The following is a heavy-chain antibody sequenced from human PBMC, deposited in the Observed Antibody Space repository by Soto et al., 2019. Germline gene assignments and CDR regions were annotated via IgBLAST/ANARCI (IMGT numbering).Heavy chain of an antibody. Sequence: SETLSLTCTVSRASISGCDYYWGWVRQPPGKGLAWIGSICSSGSTYYNPSLKSRVTISVDTSKNQFSLRLTSVTAAEAAVYYRERHPRDTGTYAQPFDSWGQGILVTVSS. J-gene: IGHJ4*02. CDR2: ICSSGST. D-gene: IGHD1-1*01. CDR3: ERHPRDTGTYAQPFDS. V-gene: IGHV4-39*01. CDR1: RASISGCDYY.